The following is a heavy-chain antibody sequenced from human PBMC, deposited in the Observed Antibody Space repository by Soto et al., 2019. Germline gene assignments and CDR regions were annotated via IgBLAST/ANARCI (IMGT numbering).Heavy chain of an antibody. CDR2: IIPILGMP. CDR3: ARAPYGDRLDY. V-gene: IGHV1-69*02. J-gene: IGHJ4*02. CDR1: GGTFSTYT. D-gene: IGHD4-17*01. Sequence: QVQLVQSGADMKKPGSSVNVSCKASGGTFSTYTITWVRQAPGQGLEWMGRIIPILGMPNYAQKFQGRVTITAEKSTNTVYMELNNLRSEDTAVYYCARAPYGDRLDYWGQGTLVTVSS.